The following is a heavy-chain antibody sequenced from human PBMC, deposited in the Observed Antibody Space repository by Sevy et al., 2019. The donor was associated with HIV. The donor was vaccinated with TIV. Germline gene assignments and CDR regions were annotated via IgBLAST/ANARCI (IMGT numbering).Heavy chain of an antibody. CDR3: AKHGYTSGWRDAFDV. V-gene: IGHV3-23*01. CDR2: ISASGGST. CDR1: GFTFSSYG. D-gene: IGHD6-19*01. J-gene: IGHJ3*01. Sequence: GGSLRLSCAASGFTFSSYGMHWVRQAPGKGLEWVSAISASGGSTYYADSVKGRFTISRENSKNMVYVQMNSLRAEDTAVYYCAKHGYTSGWRDAFDVWGQGTMVTVS.